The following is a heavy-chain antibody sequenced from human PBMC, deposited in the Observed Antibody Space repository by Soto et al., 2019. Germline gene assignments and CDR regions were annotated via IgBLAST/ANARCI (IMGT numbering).Heavy chain of an antibody. Sequence: PSETLSLTCTVSGGSISSGDYYWSWIRQHPGKGLEWIGYIYYSGSTYYNPSLKSRIAISLDTSKNHFSLKLNSVTAADTAVYYCARVLGYCSGGSCYSFWFDPWGQGTLVTVSS. CDR3: ARVLGYCSGGSCYSFWFDP. J-gene: IGHJ5*02. V-gene: IGHV4-31*03. CDR1: GGSISSGDYY. D-gene: IGHD2-15*01. CDR2: IYYSGST.